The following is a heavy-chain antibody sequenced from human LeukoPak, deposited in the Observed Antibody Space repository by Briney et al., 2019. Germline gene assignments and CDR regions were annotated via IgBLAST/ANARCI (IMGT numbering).Heavy chain of an antibody. CDR1: GFTFSSYW. J-gene: IGHJ4*02. CDR2: INSDGSST. CDR3: ARSVVTTPSNYFDY. V-gene: IGHV3-74*01. Sequence: PGGSLSLSCAASGFTFSSYWMHWVRQAPGKGLVWVSRINSDGSSTSYADSVKGRFTISRDNAKNTLYLQMNSLRGEDTAVYYCARSVVTTPSNYFDYWGQGTLVTVSS. D-gene: IGHD4-23*01.